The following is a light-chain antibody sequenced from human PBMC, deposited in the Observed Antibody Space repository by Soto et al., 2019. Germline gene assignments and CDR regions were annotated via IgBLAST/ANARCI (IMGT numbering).Light chain of an antibody. Sequence: QSVLTQPASVSGSPGQSITISCTGTSSDVGAYNYVSWYQQHPGKAPKLMIYDVTNRPSGVSNRFSGSKTGYTASLTISGLQAEDEAEYYCSSYTTSSTYVFGTGTKVTVL. J-gene: IGLJ1*01. CDR2: DVT. CDR3: SSYTTSSTYV. CDR1: SSDVGAYNY. V-gene: IGLV2-14*03.